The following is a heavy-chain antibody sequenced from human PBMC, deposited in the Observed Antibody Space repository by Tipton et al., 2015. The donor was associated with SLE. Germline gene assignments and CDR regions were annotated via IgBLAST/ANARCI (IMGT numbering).Heavy chain of an antibody. Sequence: TLSLTCTVSGGSISSHSWSWIRQPPGKGLEWIGYIYYSGSTNYNPSLKSRVTISVDTSKNQFSLRLSSVTAADTAVYYCARETSSARPLAFDIWGQGTTVTVSS. J-gene: IGHJ3*02. CDR2: IYYSGST. D-gene: IGHD6-6*01. CDR1: GGSISSHS. V-gene: IGHV4-59*11. CDR3: ARETSSARPLAFDI.